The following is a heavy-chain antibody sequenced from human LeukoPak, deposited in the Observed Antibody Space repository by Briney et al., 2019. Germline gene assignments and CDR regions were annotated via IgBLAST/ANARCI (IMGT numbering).Heavy chain of an antibody. J-gene: IGHJ3*02. Sequence: SQTLSLTCAVSGGSISSGGYSWCWIRQPPGKGLEWIGYIYHSGSTYYNPSLKSRVTISVDRSKNQFSLKLSSVTAADTAVYYCARDGGRKAFDIWGQGTMVTVSS. CDR1: GGSISSGGYS. CDR3: ARDGGRKAFDI. CDR2: IYHSGST. D-gene: IGHD2-15*01. V-gene: IGHV4-30-2*01.